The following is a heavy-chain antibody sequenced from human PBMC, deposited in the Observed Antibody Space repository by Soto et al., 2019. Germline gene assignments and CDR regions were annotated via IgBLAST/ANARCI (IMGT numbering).Heavy chain of an antibody. D-gene: IGHD4-4*01. CDR3: ATSEGKDGYSFDY. V-gene: IGHV1-69*13. J-gene: IGHJ4*02. Sequence: SVKVSCKASGVTFNRHDMRWVRQAPGQGLEWMGGIIPMFGTPHYAEMFQDRVTITADESTGTAYMELSSLTSEDTAGYYCATSEGKDGYSFDYWGPGTMVTVSS. CDR2: IIPMFGTP. CDR1: GVTFNRHD.